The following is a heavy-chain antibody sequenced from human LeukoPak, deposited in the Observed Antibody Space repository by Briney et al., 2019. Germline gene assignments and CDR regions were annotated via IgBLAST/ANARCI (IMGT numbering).Heavy chain of an antibody. CDR3: ARGGLSSFIAAAGRQFDY. CDR1: GGTFSSYA. CDR2: IIPIFGTA. Sequence: SVKVSCKASGGTFSSYAISWVRQAPGQGLEWMGGIIPIFGTANYAQKFQGRVTMTTDTSTSTAYMELRSLRSDDTAVYYCARGGLSSFIAAAGRQFDYWGQGTLVTVSS. D-gene: IGHD6-13*01. V-gene: IGHV1-69*05. J-gene: IGHJ4*02.